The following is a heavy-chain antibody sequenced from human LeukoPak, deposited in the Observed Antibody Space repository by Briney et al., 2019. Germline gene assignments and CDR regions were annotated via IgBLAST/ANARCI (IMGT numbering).Heavy chain of an antibody. CDR1: GGTFSSYT. J-gene: IGHJ4*02. CDR3: ARVGYDSSDPTNSNFDY. Sequence: EASVKVSCKASGGTFSSYTISWVRQAPGQGLEWMGRIIPILGIANYAQKFQGRVTITADKSTSTAYMELSSLRSEDTAVYYCARVGYDSSDPTNSNFDYWGQGTLVTVSS. D-gene: IGHD3-22*01. CDR2: IIPILGIA. V-gene: IGHV1-69*02.